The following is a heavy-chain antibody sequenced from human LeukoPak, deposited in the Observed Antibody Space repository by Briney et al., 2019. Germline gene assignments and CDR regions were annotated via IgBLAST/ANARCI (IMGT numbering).Heavy chain of an antibody. V-gene: IGHV4-39*02. J-gene: IGHJ4*02. CDR2: VYYSGTT. Sequence: SETLSLTCSVSGDSISLSFYYWGWIRQPPGKALEWIGSVYYSGTTSYNPSLKSRVTISVDMSKNHFSLRLRSVTAADTAVYYCARTNSPGVNHYFDYWGQGTLVTVSS. D-gene: IGHD3-10*01. CDR1: GDSISLSFYY. CDR3: ARTNSPGVNHYFDY.